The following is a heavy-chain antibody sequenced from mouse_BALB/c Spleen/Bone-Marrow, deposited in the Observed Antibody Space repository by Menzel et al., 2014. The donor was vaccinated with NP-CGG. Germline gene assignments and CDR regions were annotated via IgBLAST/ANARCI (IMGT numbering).Heavy chain of an antibody. V-gene: IGHV14-3*02. Sequence: VQLQQSGAELVKPGASVKLSCTASGFNIKDTYMHWVKQRPEQGLEWIGRIDPANGNTKYDPKFQGKATITADTSSNTACRQLSRVAAEDAGVCCCARWGGGGGGFACWGQGTLVTVSA. CDR1: GFNIKDTY. CDR2: IDPANGNT. J-gene: IGHJ3*01. CDR3: ARWGGGGGGFAC.